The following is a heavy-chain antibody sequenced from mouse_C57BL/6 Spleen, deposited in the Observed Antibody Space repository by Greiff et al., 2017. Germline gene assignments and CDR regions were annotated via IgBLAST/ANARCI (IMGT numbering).Heavy chain of an antibody. V-gene: IGHV1-55*01. CDR3: ARKPYYYGSPHFDY. Sequence: VQLQQPGAELVKPGASVKMSCKASGYTFTSYWITWVKQRPGQGLEWIGDIYPGSGSTNYNEKFKSKATLTVDTSSSTAYMQLSSLTSEDSAVYYCARKPYYYGSPHFDYWGQGTTLTVSS. D-gene: IGHD1-1*01. J-gene: IGHJ2*01. CDR2: IYPGSGST. CDR1: GYTFTSYW.